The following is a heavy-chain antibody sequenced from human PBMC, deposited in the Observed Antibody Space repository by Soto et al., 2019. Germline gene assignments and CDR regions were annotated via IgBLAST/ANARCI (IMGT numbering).Heavy chain of an antibody. J-gene: IGHJ4*02. Sequence: SGTLSLTCAVSGDSISSSNWWGWIRQPPGKGLEWIGYIYYSGTTYYNPSLKSRVTMSVDTSKNQFSLKLTSVTAVDTAVYYCARREIQGPIDYWGQGTLVTVS. V-gene: IGHV4-28*01. CDR1: GDSISSSNW. D-gene: IGHD1-26*01. CDR3: ARREIQGPIDY. CDR2: IYYSGTT.